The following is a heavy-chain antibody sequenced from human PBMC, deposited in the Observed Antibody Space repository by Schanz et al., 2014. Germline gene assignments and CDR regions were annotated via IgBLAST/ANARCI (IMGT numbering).Heavy chain of an antibody. V-gene: IGHV4-4*02. CDR3: ARGVLGSGYRQQYYFDH. CDR2: IYHSGST. D-gene: IGHD3-3*01. CDR1: GGSISSSNW. J-gene: IGHJ4*02. Sequence: QVQLQESGPGLVKPSGTLSLTCAVSGGSISSSNWWSWVRQPPGKGLEWIGEIYHSGSTNYKPSLKSRVTISVDTSKNQFSLKVTSVTPADTAVYYCARGVLGSGYRQQYYFDHWGQGTLVTVSS.